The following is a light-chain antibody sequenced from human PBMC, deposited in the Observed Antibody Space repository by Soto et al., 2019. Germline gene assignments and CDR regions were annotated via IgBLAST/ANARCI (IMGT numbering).Light chain of an antibody. CDR2: DTH. CDR1: NSNIGENY. Sequence: QSVVTQPPSVSAAPGQRVTISCSGSNSNIGENYVSWYRVGTETSPTLLIYDTHQRPSAIPDRFPGSNSCTSATLDINGLPPGDEAESHCGTWDSSLSVAVFGGGTKLTV. V-gene: IGLV1-51*01. CDR3: GTWDSSLSVAV. J-gene: IGLJ2*01.